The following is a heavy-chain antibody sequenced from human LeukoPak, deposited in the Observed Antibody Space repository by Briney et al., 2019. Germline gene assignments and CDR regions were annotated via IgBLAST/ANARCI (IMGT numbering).Heavy chain of an antibody. CDR3: ARHSYGAPFDY. J-gene: IGHJ4*02. CDR2: IYYSGVT. Sequence: SETLSLTCTVSGGSISSSSYYWGWIRQPLGKGLEWIGYIYYSGVTDYNPSLKSRVTMSVDTSENQFSLKVNSVTAADTAVYYCARHSYGAPFDYWGQGTLVTVSS. V-gene: IGHV4-61*05. CDR1: GGSISSSSYY. D-gene: IGHD4-17*01.